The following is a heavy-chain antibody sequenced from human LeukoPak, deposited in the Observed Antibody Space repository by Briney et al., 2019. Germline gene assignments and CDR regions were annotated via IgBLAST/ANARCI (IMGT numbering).Heavy chain of an antibody. J-gene: IGHJ4*02. Sequence: ASVNVSCKVSGYTLTELSMHWVRQAPGKGLEWMGGFDPEDGETIYAQKFQGRVTMTEDTSTDTAYMELSSLRSEDTAVYYCATDVRRITIFGVVIIHPGPFDYWGQGTLVTVSS. CDR3: ATDVRRITIFGVVIIHPGPFDY. CDR2: FDPEDGET. D-gene: IGHD3-3*01. CDR1: GYTLTELS. V-gene: IGHV1-24*01.